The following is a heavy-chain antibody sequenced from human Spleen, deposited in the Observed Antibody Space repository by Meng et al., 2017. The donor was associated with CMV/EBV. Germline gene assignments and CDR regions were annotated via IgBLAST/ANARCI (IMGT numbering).Heavy chain of an antibody. J-gene: IGHJ6*02. D-gene: IGHD4-17*01. CDR2: ISGSGGST. Sequence: GGSLRLSCEASGFTFSTYAMNWVRQAPGKGLEWVSAISGSGGSTYYADSVKGRFTISRDNSKNTLYLQMTSLRAEDAAVYYCARELTVRDYYYGMDVWGQGTTVTVSS. CDR3: ARELTVRDYYYGMDV. V-gene: IGHV3-23*01. CDR1: GFTFSTYA.